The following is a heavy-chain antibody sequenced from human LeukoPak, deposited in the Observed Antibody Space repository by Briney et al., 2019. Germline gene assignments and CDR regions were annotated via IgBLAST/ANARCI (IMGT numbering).Heavy chain of an antibody. CDR1: GFTFTNYA. CDR3: AKALCGDYNFAG. Sequence: GGSLRLSCAASGFTFTNYAMAGVGKAPGKGLEWISTFSGRVDSKYYADSVKGRLPFPRDNSKNTPYLQRNSLGAKDTAVYYCAKALCGDYNFAGWGQGRLVTVSS. V-gene: IGHV3-23*01. D-gene: IGHD4-17*01. CDR2: FSGRVDSK. J-gene: IGHJ4*02.